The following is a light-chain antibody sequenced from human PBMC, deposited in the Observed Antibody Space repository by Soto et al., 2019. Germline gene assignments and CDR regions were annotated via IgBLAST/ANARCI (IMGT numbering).Light chain of an antibody. Sequence: QAVVTQPPSASGTPGQRVTISCSGRSSNIGSNFVYWYQQLPGTAPRLLIYRNNQRPSGVPDRFSGSKSGTSASLAISGLRSEDEADYYCAAWDDSLSAVVFGGGTKLTVL. CDR1: SSNIGSNF. V-gene: IGLV1-47*01. J-gene: IGLJ2*01. CDR2: RNN. CDR3: AAWDDSLSAVV.